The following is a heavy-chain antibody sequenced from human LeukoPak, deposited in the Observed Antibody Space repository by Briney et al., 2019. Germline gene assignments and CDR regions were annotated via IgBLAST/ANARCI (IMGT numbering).Heavy chain of an antibody. CDR3: ARVDYDILIGFDP. D-gene: IGHD3-9*01. Sequence: ASVKVSCKASGGTFSSYAISWVRQAPGQGLEWMGRIIPILGIANYAQKFQGRVTITADKSTSTAYMELSSLRSEDTAVYYCARVDYDILIGFDPWGQGTLVTVSS. V-gene: IGHV1-69*04. CDR1: GGTFSSYA. CDR2: IIPILGIA. J-gene: IGHJ5*02.